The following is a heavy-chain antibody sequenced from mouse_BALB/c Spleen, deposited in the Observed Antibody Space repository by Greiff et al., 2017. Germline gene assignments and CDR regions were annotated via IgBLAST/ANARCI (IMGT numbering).Heavy chain of an antibody. Sequence: VQLQQSGAELARPGASVKLSCKASGYTFTDYYINWVKQRTGQGLEWIGEIYPGSGNTYYNEKFKGKATLTADKSSSTAYMQLSSLTSEDSAVYFCARRGVYYGSSYGYWYFDVWGAGTTVTVSS. J-gene: IGHJ1*01. V-gene: IGHV1-77*01. D-gene: IGHD1-1*01. CDR1: GYTFTDYY. CDR2: IYPGSGNT. CDR3: ARRGVYYGSSYGYWYFDV.